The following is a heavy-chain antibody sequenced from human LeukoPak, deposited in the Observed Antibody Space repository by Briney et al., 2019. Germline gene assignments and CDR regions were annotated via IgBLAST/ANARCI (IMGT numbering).Heavy chain of an antibody. Sequence: PSETLSLTCAVYGGSFSGYYWSWIRQPPGKGLEWVGGINHSGSTNYNPSLKSRVTISVDTSKNQFSLKLSSVTAADTAVYYCARKGIAARSGIDYWGQGTLVTVSS. CDR2: INHSGST. CDR3: ARKGIAARSGIDY. CDR1: GGSFSGYY. D-gene: IGHD6-6*01. V-gene: IGHV4-34*01. J-gene: IGHJ4*02.